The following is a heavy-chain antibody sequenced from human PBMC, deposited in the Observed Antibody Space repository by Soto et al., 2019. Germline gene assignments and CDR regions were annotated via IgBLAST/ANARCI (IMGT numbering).Heavy chain of an antibody. V-gene: IGHV4-61*01. Sequence: ATLLRTCSVSGAAFSSSFFYWSSVRQPPGQRLEWIGYIYYTGTTNYNPSLASRVAMSVDTSKKQFTLNLRSLTAADTARYYCARITTSSGWSLFDSWGQGMLVTVSS. CDR3: ARITTSSGWSLFDS. CDR1: GAAFSSSFFY. CDR2: IYYTGTT. J-gene: IGHJ4*02. D-gene: IGHD6-13*01.